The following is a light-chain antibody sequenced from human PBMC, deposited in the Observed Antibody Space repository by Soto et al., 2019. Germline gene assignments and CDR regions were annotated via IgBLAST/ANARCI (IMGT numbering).Light chain of an antibody. Sequence: LILSLAAVSLYTEKRQTLSCRASQSVSSYLPWYQQKPGQAPRLLISRASNGASGIPARFSGSGSGTDFTLTISSLHPEDFAVYCCQQRCNVPLTFGQGTKMDIK. J-gene: IGKJ1*01. V-gene: IGKV3-11*01. CDR2: RAS. CDR1: QSVSSY. CDR3: QQRCNVPLT.